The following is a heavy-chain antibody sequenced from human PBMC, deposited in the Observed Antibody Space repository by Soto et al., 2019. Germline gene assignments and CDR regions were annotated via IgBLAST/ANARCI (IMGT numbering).Heavy chain of an antibody. V-gene: IGHV3-21*01. J-gene: IGHJ4*02. Sequence: EVQMVESGGGLVKPGGSLRLSCAASGCTFREYSMNWVRQAPGKGLEWVSSINSGSTHIFASDSMKGRFTISRDNAKKSLYLQMDSLRVDDTAVYYCARERADGSIDYWGQGTLVTVSS. CDR3: ARERADGSIDY. CDR2: INSGSTHI. CDR1: GCTFREYS.